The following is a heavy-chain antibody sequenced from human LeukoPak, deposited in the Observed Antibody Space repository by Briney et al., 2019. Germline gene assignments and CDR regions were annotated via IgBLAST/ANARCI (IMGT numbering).Heavy chain of an antibody. CDR2: IYYSGST. D-gene: IGHD3-22*01. J-gene: IGHJ4*02. Sequence: SETLSLTCTVSGASISSYYWSWIRQPPGKGLEWIGYIYYSGSTNYNPALESRVTISEDTSKNQISLKLSSVTAADTAVYYCARVRGYCDSSGYDYWGQGTLVTVSS. CDR1: GASISSYY. V-gene: IGHV4-59*01. CDR3: ARVRGYCDSSGYDY.